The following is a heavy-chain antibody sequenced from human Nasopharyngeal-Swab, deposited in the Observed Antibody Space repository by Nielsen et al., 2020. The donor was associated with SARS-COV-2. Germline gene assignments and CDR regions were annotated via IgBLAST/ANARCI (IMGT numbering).Heavy chain of an antibody. CDR2: IWYDGSNK. J-gene: IGHJ4*02. Sequence: SLTLSCAASGFTFRSYGLHWVRHAPGKGLEWVAVIWYDGSNKYYEDSVKGRFTISRDNSKNTLYLQMNSLRAEDTAVYYCARSSGRTHPFDYWGQGTLITVSS. D-gene: IGHD6-25*01. CDR3: ARSSGRTHPFDY. CDR1: GFTFRSYG. V-gene: IGHV3-33*08.